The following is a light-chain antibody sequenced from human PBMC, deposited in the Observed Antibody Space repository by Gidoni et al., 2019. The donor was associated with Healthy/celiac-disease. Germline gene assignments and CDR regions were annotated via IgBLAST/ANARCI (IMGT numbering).Light chain of an antibody. J-gene: IGKJ4*01. CDR3: QQRSNWPPGLT. Sequence: EIVLTTSPATLSLSPGERATLSCRAIQSVISYLAWYQQKPGQAPRLLIYDASNRATGIPARFSGSGSGTVFTLTISSLEPEDFAVYYCQQRSNWPPGLTFGGGTKVEIK. CDR1: QSVISY. CDR2: DAS. V-gene: IGKV3-11*01.